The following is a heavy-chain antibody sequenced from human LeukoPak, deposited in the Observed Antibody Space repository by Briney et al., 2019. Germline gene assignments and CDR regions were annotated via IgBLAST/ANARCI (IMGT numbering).Heavy chain of an antibody. CDR3: ARGGGGPRRAEAFDI. V-gene: IGHV4-61*02. CDR2: IYTSGST. Sequence: SETLSLTCTVSGGSISSSSYYWGWIRQPAGKGLEWIGRIYTSGSTNYNPSLKSRVTISVDTSKNQFSLKLSSVIAADTAVYYCARGGGGPRRAEAFDIWGQGTMVTVSS. CDR1: GGSISSSSYY. J-gene: IGHJ3*02.